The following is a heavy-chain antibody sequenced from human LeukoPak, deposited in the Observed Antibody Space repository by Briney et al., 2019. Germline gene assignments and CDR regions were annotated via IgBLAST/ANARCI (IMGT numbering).Heavy chain of an antibody. CDR1: GYTFTGYY. CDR3: ARAGYYYDSSGYPHYYYYYMDV. V-gene: IGHV1-2*02. D-gene: IGHD3-22*01. CDR2: INPNSGGT. Sequence: ASVKLPCKASGYTFTGYYMHWVRQAPGQGLEWMGWINPNSGGTNYAQKFQGRVTMTRDTSISTAYMELSRLRSDDTAVYYCARAGYYYDSSGYPHYYYYYMDVWGKGTTVTVSS. J-gene: IGHJ6*03.